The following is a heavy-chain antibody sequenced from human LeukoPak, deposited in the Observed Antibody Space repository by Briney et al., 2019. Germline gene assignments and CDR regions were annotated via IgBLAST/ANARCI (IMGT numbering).Heavy chain of an antibody. CDR3: ARDNRLWASGYYYYYYMDV. CDR2: IYTSGST. D-gene: IGHD1-14*01. J-gene: IGHJ6*03. Sequence: PSETLSLTCTVSGGSISSYYWSWIRQPAGKGLEWIGRIYTSGSTNYNPSLKSQVTMSVDTSKNQFPLKLSSVTAADTAVYYCARDNRLWASGYYYYYYMDVWGKGTTVTISS. V-gene: IGHV4-4*07. CDR1: GGSISSYY.